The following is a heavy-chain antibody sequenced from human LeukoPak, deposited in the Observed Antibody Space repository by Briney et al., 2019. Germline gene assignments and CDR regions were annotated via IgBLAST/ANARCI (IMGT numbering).Heavy chain of an antibody. D-gene: IGHD3-10*01. CDR1: GFRFNSHH. V-gene: IGHV3-30*03. Sequence: PGRSLRLSCAVSGFRFNSHHMHWVRQAPNKGLEWVAVAPHDRSSPSHAASVNGRFTISRDNSKDTLFLHMDSLRVDDTAVYYCTGNYYGSGSYADFDHWGQGTLVTVSS. J-gene: IGHJ4*02. CDR2: APHDRSSP. CDR3: TGNYYGSGSYADFDH.